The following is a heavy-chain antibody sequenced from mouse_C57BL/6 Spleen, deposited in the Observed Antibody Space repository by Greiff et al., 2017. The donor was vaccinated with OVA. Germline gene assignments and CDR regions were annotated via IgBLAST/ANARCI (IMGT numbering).Heavy chain of an antibody. V-gene: IGHV1-80*01. CDR3: ARYERGSSFDY. J-gene: IGHJ2*01. CDR2: IYPGDGDT. D-gene: IGHD1-1*01. Sequence: QVQLQQSGAELVKPGASVKISCKASGYAFSSYWMNWVKQRPGQGLEWIGQIYPGDGDTNYNGKFKGKATLTADKSSSTAYMQLSSLTSEDSAVYFCARYERGSSFDYWGQGTTLTVSS. CDR1: GYAFSSYW.